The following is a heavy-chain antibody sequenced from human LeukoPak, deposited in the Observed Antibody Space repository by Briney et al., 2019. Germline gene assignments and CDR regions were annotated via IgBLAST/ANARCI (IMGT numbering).Heavy chain of an antibody. CDR3: ARRPPGP. V-gene: IGHV5-51*01. CDR2: IYPGDSDT. Sequence: GESLKISCQGSGYRFTNYWIAWVRQMPGKGVERVGIIYPGDSDTRYSPSFQGQVNISADKSISTAFLQWSSLKASDTAMYYCARRPPGPWGQGTLVTVSS. CDR1: GYRFTNYW. J-gene: IGHJ5*02.